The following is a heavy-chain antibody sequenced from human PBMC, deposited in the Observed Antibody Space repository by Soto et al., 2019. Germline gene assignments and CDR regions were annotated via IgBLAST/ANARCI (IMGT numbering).Heavy chain of an antibody. CDR3: ARGVRYRASADAYYYYGMYV. D-gene: IGHD6-13*01. CDR1: GGSISSGGYY. V-gene: IGHV4-31*03. CDR2: IYYSGST. Sequence: SETLSLTCTVSGGSISSGGYYWSWIRQHPGKGLEWIGYIYYSGSTYYNPSLKSRVTISVDTSKNQFSLKLSSVTAADTAVYYCARGVRYRASADAYYYYGMYVCGQGTTVTVSS. J-gene: IGHJ6*02.